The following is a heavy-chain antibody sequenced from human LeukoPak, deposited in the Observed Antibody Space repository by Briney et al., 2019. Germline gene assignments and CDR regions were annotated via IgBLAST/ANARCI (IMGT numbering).Heavy chain of an antibody. D-gene: IGHD3-22*01. J-gene: IGHJ4*02. CDR3: ARGPRRYSGYDGSHGEHYYDSSGHYYLDY. CDR1: GGSISSYY. V-gene: IGHV4-4*07. CDR2: IYTRGSA. Sequence: PSETLSLTCTVSGGSISSYYWSWIRQPAGKRLEWSGRIYTRGSANYNPSLKSRVSMSVDTSKSQFSLNLSSVTAADTAVYYCARGPRRYSGYDGSHGEHYYDSSGHYYLDYWGQGTLVTVAS.